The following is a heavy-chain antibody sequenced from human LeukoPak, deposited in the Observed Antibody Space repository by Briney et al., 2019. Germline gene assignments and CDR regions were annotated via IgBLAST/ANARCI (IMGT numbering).Heavy chain of an antibody. V-gene: IGHV3-15*01. Sequence: GGSLRLSCAASGFTFSNAWMSWVRQAPGKGLEWVGRIKSKTDGGTTDYAAPVKGRFTISRDDSKNTLYLQMNSLKTEDTAVYYCTTLGLTYYDFWSGYYIRYWGQGTLVTVSS. CDR3: TTLGLTYYDFWSGYYIRY. CDR1: GFTFSNAW. CDR2: IKSKTDGGTT. J-gene: IGHJ4*02. D-gene: IGHD3-3*01.